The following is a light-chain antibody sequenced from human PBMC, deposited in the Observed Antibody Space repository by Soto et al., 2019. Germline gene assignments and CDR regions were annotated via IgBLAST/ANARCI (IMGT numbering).Light chain of an antibody. J-gene: IGKJ2*01. CDR3: QQYNNGPTYT. CDR2: DAS. V-gene: IGKV3D-15*01. Sequence: EVVLTQSPATLSLSPGERATLSCRASQSVSTYLAWYQHKPGQAPRLLIYDASIRATGTPARFSGGGSGTDFTLTISSLQSEDFAVYYCQQYNNGPTYTFGQGTKLEIK. CDR1: QSVSTY.